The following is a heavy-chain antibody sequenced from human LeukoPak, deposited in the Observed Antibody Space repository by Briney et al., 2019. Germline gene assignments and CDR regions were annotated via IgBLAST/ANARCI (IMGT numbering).Heavy chain of an antibody. Sequence: ASVKVSCKASGYTFTSYYMHWVRQAPGQGLEWMGIINPSGGSTSYAQKFQGRVTMTRDTSTSTVYMELSSLRSEDTAVYYCARDQGGYYDRGMYYFDYWGQGTLVTVSS. CDR2: INPSGGST. V-gene: IGHV1-46*01. CDR3: ARDQGGYYDRGMYYFDY. CDR1: GYTFTSYY. D-gene: IGHD3-22*01. J-gene: IGHJ4*02.